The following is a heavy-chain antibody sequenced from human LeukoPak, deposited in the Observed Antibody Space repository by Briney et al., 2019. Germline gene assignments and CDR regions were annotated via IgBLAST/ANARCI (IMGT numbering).Heavy chain of an antibody. J-gene: IGHJ6*02. CDR2: ISGSVGST. D-gene: IGHD2-15*01. CDR3: AKDRSVVAAVYYYYGMDV. Sequence: GGSLRLSCAASGFTFSSYAMSWVRQAPGKGLEWVSAISGSVGSTYYADSVKGRFTISRDNCKNSLYLQMNSLRAEDTAVYYCAKDRSVVAAVYYYYGMDVWGQGTTVTVSS. V-gene: IGHV3-23*01. CDR1: GFTFSSYA.